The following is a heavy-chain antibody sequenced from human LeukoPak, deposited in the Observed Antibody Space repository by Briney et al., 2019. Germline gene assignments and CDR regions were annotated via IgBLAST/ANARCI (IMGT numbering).Heavy chain of an antibody. CDR2: INHSGST. Sequence: SQTLSLTCTVSGGSISSGGYYWSWIRQPPGKGLEWIGEINHSGSTNYNPSLKSRVTISVDTSKNQFSLKLSSVTAADTAVYYCARGVQDYYDSSGEDWGQGTLVTVSS. D-gene: IGHD3-22*01. CDR3: ARGVQDYYDSSGED. CDR1: GGSISSGGYY. J-gene: IGHJ4*02. V-gene: IGHV4-30-2*01.